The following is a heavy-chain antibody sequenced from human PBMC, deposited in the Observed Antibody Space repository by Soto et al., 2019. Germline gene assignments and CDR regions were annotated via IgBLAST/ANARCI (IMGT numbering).Heavy chain of an antibody. J-gene: IGHJ3*02. Sequence: QVQLQESGPGLVKPSQTLSLTCTFSGGSISSGGYYWSWIRQHPGKGLEWIGYIDYSGSTSYNPSIKQRVNLSIDTSKNHIYLKLSSVTAADTAVYYCVIGLSSTDAFDIWGQGTMVTVSS. V-gene: IGHV4-31*03. CDR2: IDYSGST. CDR1: GGSISSGGYY. CDR3: VIGLSSTDAFDI.